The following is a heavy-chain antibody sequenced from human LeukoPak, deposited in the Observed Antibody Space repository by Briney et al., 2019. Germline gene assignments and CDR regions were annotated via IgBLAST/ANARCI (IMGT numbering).Heavy chain of an antibody. J-gene: IGHJ4*02. Sequence: PSETLSLTCTVSGGSISSSSYYWGWIPQPPGKRLEWIGNIYYSGSTYYNPSLKSRLTISVDTSNNQFSLKLSSVTAADTAVYYCARLVAGTWRFDYWGQGTLVTVSS. CDR3: ARLVAGTWRFDY. V-gene: IGHV4-39*01. CDR1: GGSISSSSYY. CDR2: IYYSGST. D-gene: IGHD6-19*01.